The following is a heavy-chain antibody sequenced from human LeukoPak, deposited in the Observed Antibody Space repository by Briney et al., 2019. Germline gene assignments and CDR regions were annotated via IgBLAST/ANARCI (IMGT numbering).Heavy chain of an antibody. CDR2: ISYSGNT. Sequence: SETLSLTCTVSGGSISNYFWSRIRQPPGKGLEWIGYISYSGNTDHNPSLKSRVTISVDTSKNQFSLRLSSVTTADTAVYYCARHTTSGWYQAVYWGQGILVTVSS. V-gene: IGHV4-59*01. CDR1: GGSISNYF. CDR3: ARHTTSGWYQAVY. D-gene: IGHD6-19*01. J-gene: IGHJ4*02.